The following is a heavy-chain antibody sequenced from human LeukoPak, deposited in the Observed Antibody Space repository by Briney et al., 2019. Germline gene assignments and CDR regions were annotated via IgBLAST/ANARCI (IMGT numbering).Heavy chain of an antibody. CDR3: ARRTVRGVIRY. V-gene: IGHV4-34*01. CDR2: INHSGST. Sequence: TSETLSLTCAVYGGSFSGYYWSWIRQPPGKGVEWIGEINHSGSTNYNPSLKSRVTISVDTSKNQFSLKLSSVTAADTAVYYCARRTVRGVIRYWGQGTLVTVSS. D-gene: IGHD3-10*01. J-gene: IGHJ4*02. CDR1: GGSFSGYY.